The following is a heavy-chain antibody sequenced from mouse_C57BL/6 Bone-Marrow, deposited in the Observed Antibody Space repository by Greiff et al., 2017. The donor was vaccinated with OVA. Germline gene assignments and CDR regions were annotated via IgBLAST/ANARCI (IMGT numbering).Heavy chain of an antibody. D-gene: IGHD2-2*01. CDR2: IYPGDGDT. CDR3: ARWDYGSLFAY. J-gene: IGHJ3*01. CDR1: GYAFSSYW. V-gene: IGHV1-80*01. Sequence: VQLVESGAELVKPGASVKISCKASGYAFSSYWMNWVKQRPGKGLEWIGQIYPGDGDTNYNGKFKGKATLTADKSSSTAYMQLSSLTSEDSAVYFCARWDYGSLFAYWGQGTLVTVSA.